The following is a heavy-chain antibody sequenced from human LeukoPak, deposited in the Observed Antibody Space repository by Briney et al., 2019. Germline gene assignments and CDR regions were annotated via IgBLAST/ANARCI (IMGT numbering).Heavy chain of an antibody. CDR2: IYYSGST. CDR3: ARMKGVVVIPTARPTFYFDY. CDR1: GGSISSSSYY. V-gene: IGHV4-39*01. D-gene: IGHD2-2*01. J-gene: IGHJ4*02. Sequence: SETLSLTCTVSGGSISSSSYYWGWIRQPPGKGLEWIVSIYYSGSTYYNQSLKSRVTISIDTSKNQFSLKLTSVTAADTAMYYCARMKGVVVIPTARPTFYFDYWGQGILVTVSS.